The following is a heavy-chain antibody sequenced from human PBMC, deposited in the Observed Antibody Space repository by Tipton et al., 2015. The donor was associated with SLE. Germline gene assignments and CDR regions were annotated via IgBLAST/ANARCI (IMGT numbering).Heavy chain of an antibody. Sequence: SLRLSCAASGFTFSSYEMNWVRQAPGKGLEWDSYISSSGRTIYYADSVTGRFTISRDNAKNSLYLQMNSLRAEDTAVYYCARDLNWDYYFDYWGQGTLVTVSS. CDR1: GFTFSSYE. D-gene: IGHD7-27*01. V-gene: IGHV3-48*03. J-gene: IGHJ4*02. CDR2: ISSSGRTI. CDR3: ARDLNWDYYFDY.